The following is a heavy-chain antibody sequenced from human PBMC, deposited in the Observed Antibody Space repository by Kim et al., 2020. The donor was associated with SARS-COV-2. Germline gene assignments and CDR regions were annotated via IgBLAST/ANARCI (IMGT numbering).Heavy chain of an antibody. V-gene: IGHV3-23*01. CDR1: GFTFSTYA. CDR3: AKDQRNSPRGGSDY. J-gene: IGHJ4*02. D-gene: IGHD2-15*01. CDR2: ISGSGGNT. Sequence: GGSLRLSCAASGFTFSTYAMIWVRQAPGKGLEWVSGISGSGGNTDYADSVKGRFTISRDNSKNTLYLQMNSLRAEDTAVYYCAKDQRNSPRGGSDYWGQGTLVTVSS.